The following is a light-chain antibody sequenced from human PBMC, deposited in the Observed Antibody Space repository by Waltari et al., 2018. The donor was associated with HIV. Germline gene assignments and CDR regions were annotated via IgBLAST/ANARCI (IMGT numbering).Light chain of an antibody. Sequence: QSMLTQPPSASGTPGQTVTISCSGSSSNIVSNIVHWYQFLPRTAPQLLIYSSNHRPSGVPDRISGSKSGTAASLAISGLQSEDEADYYCATWDDTLNGYVFGTGTKVTVL. CDR3: ATWDDTLNGYV. J-gene: IGLJ1*01. V-gene: IGLV1-44*01. CDR1: SSNIVSNI. CDR2: SSN.